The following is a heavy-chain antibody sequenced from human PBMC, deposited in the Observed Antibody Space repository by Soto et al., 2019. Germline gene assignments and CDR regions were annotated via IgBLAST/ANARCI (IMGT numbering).Heavy chain of an antibody. CDR2: ISGSGGST. CDR1: GFTFSSYA. CDR3: AKDRGRGDIGYFDY. D-gene: IGHD2-15*01. J-gene: IGHJ4*02. V-gene: IGHV3-23*01. Sequence: PGGSLRLSSAASGFTFSSYAMSWVRQAPGKGLEWVSAISGSGGSTYYADSVKGRFTISRDNSKNTLYLQMNSLRAEDTAVYYCAKDRGRGDIGYFDYWGQGTLVTVSS.